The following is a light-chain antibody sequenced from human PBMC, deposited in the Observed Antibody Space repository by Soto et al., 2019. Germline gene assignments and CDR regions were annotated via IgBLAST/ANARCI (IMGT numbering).Light chain of an antibody. CDR2: DAS. CDR1: QTVRNNY. Sequence: EFVLTQSPGTLSLSPGERATLSCRASQTVRNNYLAWYQQKPGQAPRLLIYDASSRATGIPDRFSGGGSGTDFTLTISSLQPEDFATYYCHQSYSTPQTFGQGTKVDI. CDR3: HQSYSTPQT. J-gene: IGKJ1*01. V-gene: IGKV3D-20*02.